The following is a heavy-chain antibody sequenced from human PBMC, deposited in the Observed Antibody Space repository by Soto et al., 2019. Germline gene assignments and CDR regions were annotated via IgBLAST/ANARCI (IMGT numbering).Heavy chain of an antibody. CDR3: ARGMAEEQIFYYFDY. J-gene: IGHJ4*02. Sequence: LETLSLTCTVSGGSISSYYLSWIRQPPGKGLEWIVYIYYSGSTNYNPSLKNRVTISVDASKSQFYLKLRSVTAADTAVYYCARGMAEEQIFYYFDYWGQGALVTVSS. V-gene: IGHV4-59*01. CDR2: IYYSGST. D-gene: IGHD3-9*01. CDR1: GGSISSYY.